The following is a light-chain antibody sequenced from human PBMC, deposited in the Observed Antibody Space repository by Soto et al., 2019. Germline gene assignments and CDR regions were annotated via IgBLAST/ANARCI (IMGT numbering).Light chain of an antibody. CDR3: QCCSGSQT. Sequence: EIVLTQSPGTLSLSPGERATLSCRASQSVNSLYLAWYQQKPGQAPRLLIYGASSRATGIPDRFSGSGSGTDFTLTISRLEPEDFAVYYCQCCSGSQTFGGGTKVEIK. V-gene: IGKV3-20*01. J-gene: IGKJ4*01. CDR2: GAS. CDR1: QSVNSLY.